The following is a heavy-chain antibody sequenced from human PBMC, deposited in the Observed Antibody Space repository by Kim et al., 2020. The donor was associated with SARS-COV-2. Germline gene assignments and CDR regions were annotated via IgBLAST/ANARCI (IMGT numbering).Heavy chain of an antibody. V-gene: IGHV4-59*01. CDR3: ARGEFLEWSLTPDWFDP. CDR1: GGSISSYY. D-gene: IGHD3-3*01. Sequence: SETLSLTCTVSGGSISSYYWSWIRQPPGKGLEWIGYIYYSGSTNYNPSLKSRVTISVDTSKNQFSLKLSSVTAADTAVYYCARGEFLEWSLTPDWFDPWGQGTLVTVSS. CDR2: IYYSGST. J-gene: IGHJ5*02.